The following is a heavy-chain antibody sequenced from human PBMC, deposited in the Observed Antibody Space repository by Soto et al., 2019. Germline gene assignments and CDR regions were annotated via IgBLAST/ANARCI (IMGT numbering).Heavy chain of an antibody. V-gene: IGHV4-59*01. D-gene: IGHD5-12*01. Sequence: TLSLTCTVSGCSISSYYWSWIRQPPGKGLEWIGYIYYSGSTNYNPSLKSRVTISVDTSKNQFSLKLSSVTAADTAVYYCAAPPRLWGQGNLVT. CDR1: GCSISSYY. J-gene: IGHJ4*02. CDR3: AAPPRL. CDR2: IYYSGST.